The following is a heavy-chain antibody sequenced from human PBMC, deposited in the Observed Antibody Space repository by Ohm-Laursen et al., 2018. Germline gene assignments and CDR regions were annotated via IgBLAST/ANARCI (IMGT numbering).Heavy chain of an antibody. CDR1: GYSISSGYY. CDR2: IYHSGST. V-gene: IGHV4-38-2*01. CDR3: ARLGQLDY. Sequence: GTLSLTCAVSGYSISSGYYWGWIRQPPGKGLEWIGSIYHSGSTYYNPSLKRRVTISVDTSKNQFSLKLSSATAADTAVYYCARLGQLDYWGQGTLVTVSS. J-gene: IGHJ4*02.